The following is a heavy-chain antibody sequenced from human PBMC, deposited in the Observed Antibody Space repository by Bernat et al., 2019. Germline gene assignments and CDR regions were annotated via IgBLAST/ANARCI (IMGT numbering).Heavy chain of an antibody. CDR2: IGTAGDT. V-gene: IGHV3-13*04. D-gene: IGHD3-16*02. CDR1: GFTFSDYE. Sequence: EVQLVESGGGLVQPGGSLRLSCAASGFTFSDYEMNWVRQATGKGLEWVSAIGTAGDTYYPGSVKGRFTISRENAKNSLYLQMNSLRAGDTAVYYCARAREYYDYIWGSYRYAGWYFDLWGRGTLVTVSS. J-gene: IGHJ2*01. CDR3: ARAREYYDYIWGSYRYAGWYFDL.